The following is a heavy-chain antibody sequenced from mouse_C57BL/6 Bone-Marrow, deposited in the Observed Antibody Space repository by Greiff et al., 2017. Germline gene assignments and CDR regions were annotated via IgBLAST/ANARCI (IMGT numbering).Heavy chain of an antibody. Sequence: QVQLQQPGAELVKPGASVKLSCKASGYTFTSYWMHWVKQRPGQGLEWIGMIHPNNGSTNYNEKFKSKATLTVAKSSSTAYMQLSSLTSEDSAVYYCARRRIYYDYDDAMDYWGQGTSVTVSS. CDR3: ARRRIYYDYDDAMDY. V-gene: IGHV1-64*01. J-gene: IGHJ4*01. D-gene: IGHD2-4*01. CDR2: IHPNNGST. CDR1: GYTFTSYW.